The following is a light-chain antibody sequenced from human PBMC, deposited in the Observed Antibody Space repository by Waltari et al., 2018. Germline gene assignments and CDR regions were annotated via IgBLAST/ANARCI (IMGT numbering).Light chain of an antibody. CDR2: KAS. Sequence: DIQMTQSPSTLSASVGDRVTITCRASQSISSWLAWYHQKPGKAPKLLIYKASSLESGVPSRFSGSGSGTEFSVTISSLQPDDFATYYCQQYNTYPWTFGQGTKVEIK. CDR1: QSISSW. CDR3: QQYNTYPWT. J-gene: IGKJ1*01. V-gene: IGKV1-5*03.